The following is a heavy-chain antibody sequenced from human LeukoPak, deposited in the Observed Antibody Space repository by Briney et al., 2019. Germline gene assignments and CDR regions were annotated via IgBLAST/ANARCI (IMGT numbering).Heavy chain of an antibody. CDR3: ALGTTVVTGYFDY. V-gene: IGHV5-51*01. J-gene: IGHJ4*02. D-gene: IGHD4-23*01. CDR1: GYTFSNFW. Sequence: GESLKISCKGSGYTFSNFWIGWVRQMPGKGLEWMGIIHPGDSNTKYSPSLQGRVTISADKSIRTAYLQWSSLKASDTAMYYCALGTTVVTGYFDYWGQGTLVTVSS. CDR2: IHPGDSNT.